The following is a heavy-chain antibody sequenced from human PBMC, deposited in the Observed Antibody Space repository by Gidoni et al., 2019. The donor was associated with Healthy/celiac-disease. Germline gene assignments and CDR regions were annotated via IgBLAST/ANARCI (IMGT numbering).Heavy chain of an antibody. CDR3: AKDKRFGSSGIDY. Sequence: EVQLGESGGGLVQPGRSLRLSCAASGFTFDDYAMHWVRQAPGKGLEWVSGISWNSGSIGYADSVKGRFTISRDNAKNSLYLQMNSLRAEDTALYYCAKDKRFGSSGIDYWGQGTLVTVSS. D-gene: IGHD3-22*01. CDR2: ISWNSGSI. J-gene: IGHJ4*02. CDR1: GFTFDDYA. V-gene: IGHV3-9*01.